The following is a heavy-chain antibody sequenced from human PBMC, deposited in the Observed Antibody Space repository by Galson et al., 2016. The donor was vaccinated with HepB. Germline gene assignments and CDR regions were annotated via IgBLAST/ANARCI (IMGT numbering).Heavy chain of an antibody. Sequence: SLRLSCAASGFTVSNNYMTWVRQAPGKGLEWVSVIYSTGSTTYADSVKGRFTISRDSSKNTLYLQMNRLRAEDTAVYYCARDGGVKVGGDYWGQGTLVTVSS. CDR2: IYSTGST. J-gene: IGHJ4*02. D-gene: IGHD3-16*01. CDR3: ARDGGVKVGGDY. V-gene: IGHV3-53*01. CDR1: GFTVSNNY.